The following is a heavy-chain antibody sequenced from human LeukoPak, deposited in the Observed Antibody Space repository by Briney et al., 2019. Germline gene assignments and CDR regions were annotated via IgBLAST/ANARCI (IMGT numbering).Heavy chain of an antibody. CDR3: AKDPDPSYSGSYEAES. Sequence: SGGSLRLSCAASGFTFSSYAMSWVRQAPEKGLEWVSAISGSGGSTYYADSVKGRFTISRDNSKNTLYLQMNSLRAEDTAVYYCAKDPDPSYSGSYEAESWGQGTLVTVSS. J-gene: IGHJ4*02. V-gene: IGHV3-23*01. D-gene: IGHD1-26*01. CDR1: GFTFSSYA. CDR2: ISGSGGST.